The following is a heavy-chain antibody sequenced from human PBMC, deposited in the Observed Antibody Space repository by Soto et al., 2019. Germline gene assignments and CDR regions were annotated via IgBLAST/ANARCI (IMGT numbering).Heavy chain of an antibody. V-gene: IGHV4-4*07. CDR2: ISTTGST. Sequence: SETLSLTCTVSGGSIRDFYWNWIRQSAGKGLEWIGRISTTGSTNYNPTLKSRVTMSIDMSRNQFSLRLNSVTAADTAMYFCARRERYYGSPGWFDPWGPGTLVTVSS. D-gene: IGHD3-10*01. CDR1: GGSIRDFY. CDR3: ARRERYYGSPGWFDP. J-gene: IGHJ5*02.